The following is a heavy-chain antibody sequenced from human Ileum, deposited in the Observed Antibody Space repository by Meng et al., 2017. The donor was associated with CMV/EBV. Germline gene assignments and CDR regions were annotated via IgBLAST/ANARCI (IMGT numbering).Heavy chain of an antibody. J-gene: IGHJ5*02. Sequence: KASGGTFSSYAISWVRHVPGQGLEWMGGIIPIFGTANYAQKFHCRVSITTDESTFSAYMELSSLRSEDTAVYYCASAHSSGLNFFDPWGQGTLVTVSS. CDR3: ASAHSSGLNFFDP. CDR1: GGTFSSYA. CDR2: IIPIFGTA. D-gene: IGHD6-19*01. V-gene: IGHV1-69*05.